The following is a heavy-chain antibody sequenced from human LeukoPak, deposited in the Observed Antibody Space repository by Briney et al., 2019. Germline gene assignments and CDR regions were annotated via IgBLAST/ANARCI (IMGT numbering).Heavy chain of an antibody. CDR2: IAPNSGDT. CDR1: GYTFTDYY. CDR3: TRDRGSAWYWIGGNY. V-gene: IGHV1-2*02. Sequence: ASVKVSCKASGYTFTDYYMHWVRQAPGQGLEWMGWIAPNSGDTNYAQKFQCRVTITRDTSISTAHMELSRLKSDDTAVYYCTRDRGSAWYWIGGNYWGQATLVTVSS. D-gene: IGHD6-19*01. J-gene: IGHJ4*02.